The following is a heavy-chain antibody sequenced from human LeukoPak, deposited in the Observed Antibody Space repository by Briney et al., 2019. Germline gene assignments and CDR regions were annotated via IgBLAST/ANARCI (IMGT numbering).Heavy chain of an antibody. Sequence: SETLSLTXAVXXGSFSGYYWSWIRQPPGKGLEWIGEINHSGGTNYNPSLKSRVTISVDTSKNQFSLKLSSVTAADTAVYFCARDTTPYSSGWYDYWGQGTLVTVSS. V-gene: IGHV4-34*01. CDR3: ARDTTPYSSGWYDY. CDR1: XGSFSGYY. J-gene: IGHJ4*02. D-gene: IGHD6-19*01. CDR2: INHSGGT.